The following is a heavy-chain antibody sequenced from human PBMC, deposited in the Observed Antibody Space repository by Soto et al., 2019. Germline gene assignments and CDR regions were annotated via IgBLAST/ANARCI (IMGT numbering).Heavy chain of an antibody. CDR2: FYYSGST. CDR1: GGSISSSSYY. J-gene: IGHJ3*02. CDR3: ASRYCSGGSCYLADAFDI. V-gene: IGHV4-39*01. Sequence: QLQLQESGPGLVKPSETLSLTCTVSGGSISSSSYYWGWIRQPPGKGLEWIGSFYYSGSTYYNPSLKSRVTISGDTSKNQFSLKLSSVTAADTAVYYCASRYCSGGSCYLADAFDIWGQGTMVTVSS. D-gene: IGHD2-15*01.